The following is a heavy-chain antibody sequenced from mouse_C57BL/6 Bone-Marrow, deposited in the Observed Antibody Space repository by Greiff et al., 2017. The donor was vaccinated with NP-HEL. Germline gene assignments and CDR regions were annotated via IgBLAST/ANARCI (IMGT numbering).Heavy chain of an antibody. CDR3: ARRGYDYSYAMDY. V-gene: IGHV5-12*01. J-gene: IGHJ4*01. Sequence: EVNVVESGGGLVQPGGSLKLSCAASGFTFSDYYMYWVRQTPEKRLEWVAYISNGGGSTYYPDTVKGRFTISRDNAKNTLYLQMSRLKSEDTAMYYCARRGYDYSYAMDYWGQGTSVTVSS. D-gene: IGHD2-4*01. CDR1: GFTFSDYY. CDR2: ISNGGGST.